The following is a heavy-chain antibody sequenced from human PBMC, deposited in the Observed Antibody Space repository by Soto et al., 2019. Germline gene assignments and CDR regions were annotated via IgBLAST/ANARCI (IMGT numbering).Heavy chain of an antibody. V-gene: IGHV1-24*01. J-gene: IGHJ4*02. CDR3: ATDKIVLVPAAIGRIAEYFDY. CDR2: FDPEDGET. D-gene: IGHD2-2*02. Sequence: QVQLVQSGAEVKKPGASVKVSCKVSGYTLTELSMHWVRQAPGKGLERMGGFDPEDGETIYAQKFQGRVTMTEDTSTDTAYMELSSLRSEDTAVYYCATDKIVLVPAAIGRIAEYFDYWGQGTLVTVSS. CDR1: GYTLTELS.